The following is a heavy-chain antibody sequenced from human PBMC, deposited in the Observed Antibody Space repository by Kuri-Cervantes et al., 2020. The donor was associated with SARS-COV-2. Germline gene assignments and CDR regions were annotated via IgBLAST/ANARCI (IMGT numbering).Heavy chain of an antibody. D-gene: IGHD4-17*01. CDR2: LKSKTDGGTT. J-gene: IGHJ3*02. CDR3: TTYGFHDGFDI. Sequence: GESLKISCAASGFSFSHAWMSWVRQAPGKGLEWVGRLKSKTDGGTTDYAAPVKGRFTISRDDSKNTLYLQMNSLKTEDTAVYYCTTYGFHDGFDIWGQGTMVTVS. CDR1: GFSFSHAW. V-gene: IGHV3-15*01.